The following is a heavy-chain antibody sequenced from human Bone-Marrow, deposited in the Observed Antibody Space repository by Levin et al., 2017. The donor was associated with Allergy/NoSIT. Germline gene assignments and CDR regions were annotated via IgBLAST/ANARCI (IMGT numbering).Heavy chain of an antibody. CDR2: INAGNGGT. V-gene: IGHV1-3*01. J-gene: IGHJ4*02. D-gene: IGHD3-22*01. CDR3: ARDIVYSSSGFDY. Sequence: ASVKVSRKASGYTFTSYAIQWVRQATGQRLEWMGWINAGNGGTKYSQRFQGRVTITRDTSANTAYMELTSLTSEDTAVYYCARDIVYSSSGFDYWGQGTLVTVSS. CDR1: GYTFTSYA.